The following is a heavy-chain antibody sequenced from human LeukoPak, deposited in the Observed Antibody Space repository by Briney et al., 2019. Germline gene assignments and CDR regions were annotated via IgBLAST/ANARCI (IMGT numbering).Heavy chain of an antibody. CDR1: GYTFTGYY. V-gene: IGHV1-2*02. CDR3: ARFAAVAEPPDY. D-gene: IGHD6-19*01. CDR2: INPNSGGT. J-gene: IGHJ4*02. Sequence: GASVKVSCKASGYTFTGYYMHWVRQAPGQGGEWMGWINPNSGGTNYAQKFQGRVTMTRDTSISTAYMELSRLRSDDTAVYYCARFAAVAEPPDYWGQGTLVTVSS.